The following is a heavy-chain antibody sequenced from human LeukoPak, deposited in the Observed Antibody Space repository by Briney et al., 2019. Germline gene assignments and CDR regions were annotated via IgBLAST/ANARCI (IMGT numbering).Heavy chain of an antibody. Sequence: GGSLSLSCAASGFTFSSYGMHWVRQAPGKGLEWVAVIWYDGSNKYYADSVKGRFTISRDNSKNTLYLQMNSLRAEDTAVYYCARESKGAGLTTDYWGQGTLVTVSS. CDR1: GFTFSSYG. CDR3: ARESKGAGLTTDY. CDR2: IWYDGSNK. J-gene: IGHJ4*02. V-gene: IGHV3-33*01. D-gene: IGHD1-14*01.